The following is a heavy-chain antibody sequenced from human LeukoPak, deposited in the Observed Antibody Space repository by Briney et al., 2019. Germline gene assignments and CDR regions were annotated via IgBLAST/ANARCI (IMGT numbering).Heavy chain of an antibody. CDR3: ARGLGGRFYYFDY. CDR1: GGSSSSYC. J-gene: IGHJ4*02. Sequence: PSVTLSLTGTGSGGSSSSYCWSWIRQPPGKGLEWIGYTYYSGSTNYNPSLKSRVTISVDTSKNQFSLKLSSVTAADTAVYYCARGLGGRFYYFDYWGRGTLVTVSS. D-gene: IGHD3-16*01. CDR2: TYYSGST. V-gene: IGHV4-59*01.